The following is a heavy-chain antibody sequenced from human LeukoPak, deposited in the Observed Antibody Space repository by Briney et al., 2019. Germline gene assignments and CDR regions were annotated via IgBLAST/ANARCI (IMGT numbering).Heavy chain of an antibody. J-gene: IGHJ6*03. V-gene: IGHV3-30-3*01. CDR3: ARDSSSLPYYYYYMDV. CDR1: RFTFSNYA. Sequence: PGGSLRLSCAASRFTFSNYAIHWVRQAPGKGLEWVAVISYDGSNKNYAGSVQGRFTISRDNSKNTLYLQMNSLRAEDTAVYYCARDSSSLPYYYYYMDVWGKGTTVTVSS. D-gene: IGHD6-13*01. CDR2: ISYDGSNK.